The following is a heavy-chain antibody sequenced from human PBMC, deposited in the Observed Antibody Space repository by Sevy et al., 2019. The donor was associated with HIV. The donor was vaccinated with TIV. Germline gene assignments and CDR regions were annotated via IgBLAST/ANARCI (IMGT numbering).Heavy chain of an antibody. CDR2: MNPNSGNT. V-gene: IGHV1-8*01. CDR1: GYTFTTYD. J-gene: IGHJ4*02. CDR3: AIIDSSGYMGNFDY. Sequence: ASVKVSCKSSGYTFTTYDINWVRQATGQGLEWMGWMNPNSGNTGYAQKFQGRVTMTSNTSINTAYMELSSLRSEDTAVYYCAIIDSSGYMGNFDYWGQGTLVTVSS. D-gene: IGHD3-22*01.